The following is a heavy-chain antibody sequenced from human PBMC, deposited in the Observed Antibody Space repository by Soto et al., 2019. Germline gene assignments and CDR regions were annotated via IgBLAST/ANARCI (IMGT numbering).Heavy chain of an antibody. CDR3: ARAGAYSSSSIDY. V-gene: IGHV1-69*13. D-gene: IGHD6-6*01. Sequence: SVKVSCKASGGTFSSYAISWVRQAPGQGLEWVGGIIPIFGTANYAQKFQGRVTITADESTSTAYMELSSLRSEDTAVYYCARAGAYSSSSIDYWGQGTLVTVSS. CDR1: GGTFSSYA. CDR2: IIPIFGTA. J-gene: IGHJ4*02.